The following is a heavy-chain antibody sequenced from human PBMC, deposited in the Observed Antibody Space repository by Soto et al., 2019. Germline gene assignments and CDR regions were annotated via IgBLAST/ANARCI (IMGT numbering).Heavy chain of an antibody. Sequence: QITWNESGPMPVNPRQPLTLTCTFSGFSLTTSGVGVGWIRQSPGKAPEWLALIYWDDDKRYSPSLKSRLTITKDTSKNQVVLTMADLDPADTGTYYCAHRVLRTVFGLVTTTAIYFDFWGQGTPVAVSS. V-gene: IGHV2-5*02. D-gene: IGHD3-3*01. CDR3: AHRVLRTVFGLVTTTAIYFDF. CDR1: GFSLTTSGVG. J-gene: IGHJ4*02. CDR2: IYWDDDK.